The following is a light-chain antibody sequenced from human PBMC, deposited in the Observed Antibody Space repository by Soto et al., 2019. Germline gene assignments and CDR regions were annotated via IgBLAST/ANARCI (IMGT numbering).Light chain of an antibody. CDR1: NRDVGNSHL. CDR2: EAV. Sequence: QSVLTQPASVSGSPGQSITISFPGTNRDVGNSHLVSWYQQHPGKAPKLMIYEAVKRPSGVSNRFSGSKSGNTASLTISGLQAEDEADYYCCSYAGSSNFSVFGTGTKVTV. CDR3: CSYAGSSNFSV. J-gene: IGLJ1*01. V-gene: IGLV2-23*02.